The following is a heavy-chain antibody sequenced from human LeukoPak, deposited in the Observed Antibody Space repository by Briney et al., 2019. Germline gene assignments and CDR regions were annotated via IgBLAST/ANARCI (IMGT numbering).Heavy chain of an antibody. J-gene: IGHJ4*02. CDR2: INAGNGNT. CDR3: ARDRGYYYDSSGLPDDY. V-gene: IGHV1-3*01. Sequence: ASVKVSCKASGYTFTSYAMHWVRQAPGQRLEWMGWINAGNGNTKYSQKFQGRVTITRGTSASTAYMELSSLRSEDTAVYYCARDRGYYYDSSGLPDDYWGQGTLVTVSS. CDR1: GYTFTSYA. D-gene: IGHD3-22*01.